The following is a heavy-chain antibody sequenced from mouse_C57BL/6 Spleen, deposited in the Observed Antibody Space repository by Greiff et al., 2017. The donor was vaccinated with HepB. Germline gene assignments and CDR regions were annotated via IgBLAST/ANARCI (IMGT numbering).Heavy chain of an antibody. CDR3: ARSRYYGSTYYAMDY. Sequence: VQLQQSGPELVKPGASVKIPCKASGYTFTDYNMDWVKQSHGKSLEWIGDINPNNGGTIYNQKFKGKATLTVDKSSSTAYMELRSLTSEDTAVYYCARSRYYGSTYYAMDYWGQGTSVTVSS. D-gene: IGHD1-1*01. CDR1: GYTFTDYN. CDR2: INPNNGGT. V-gene: IGHV1-18*01. J-gene: IGHJ4*01.